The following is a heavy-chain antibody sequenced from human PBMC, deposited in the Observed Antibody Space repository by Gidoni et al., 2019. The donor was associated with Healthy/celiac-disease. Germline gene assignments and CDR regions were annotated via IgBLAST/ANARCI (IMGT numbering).Heavy chain of an antibody. CDR3: ARSYYYDSSGYIIDAFDI. D-gene: IGHD3-22*01. CDR1: GFPLRSYA. V-gene: IGHV3-30-3*01. Sequence: QVQLVESGGGVVQPGRSLRLSCTASGFPLRSYAMHWVRQAPGKGREWVAVISYDGSNKYYADSVKGRFTISRDNSKNTLYLQMNSLRAEDTAVYYCARSYYYDSSGYIIDAFDIWGQGTMVTVSS. CDR2: ISYDGSNK. J-gene: IGHJ3*02.